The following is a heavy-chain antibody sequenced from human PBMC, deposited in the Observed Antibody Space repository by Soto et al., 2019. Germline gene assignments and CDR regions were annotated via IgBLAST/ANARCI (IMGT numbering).Heavy chain of an antibody. CDR2: IIPIFGTA. CDR3: VRDDGGNSVSDY. V-gene: IGHV1-69*01. Sequence: QVQLVQSGAEVKKPGSSVKVSCKASGGTFSSYAISWVRQAPGEGLEWMGGIIPIFGTANYAQKFQGRVTITAGECTSTAYMELSSLRSEDTAVYYCVRDDGGNSVSDYWGHGTLVTVSS. D-gene: IGHD2-21*02. J-gene: IGHJ4*01. CDR1: GGTFSSYA.